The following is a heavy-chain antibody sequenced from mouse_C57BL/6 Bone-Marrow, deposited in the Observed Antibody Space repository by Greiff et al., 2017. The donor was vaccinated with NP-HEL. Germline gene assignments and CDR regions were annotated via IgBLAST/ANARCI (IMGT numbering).Heavy chain of an antibody. CDR1: GYTFTSYG. Sequence: VQLVESGAELARPGASVKLSCKASGYTFTSYGISWVKQSPGQGLEWIGEIYPRSGNTYYHEKFKGKATLTADKSSSTAYMELRSLTSEDAAVDFGARGRYYLDYWGQGTTLTVSS. J-gene: IGHJ2*01. CDR2: IYPRSGNT. CDR3: ARGRYYLDY. D-gene: IGHD6-1*01. V-gene: IGHV1-81*01.